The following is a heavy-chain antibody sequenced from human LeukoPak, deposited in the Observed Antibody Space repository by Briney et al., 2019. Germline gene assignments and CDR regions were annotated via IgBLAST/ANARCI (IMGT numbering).Heavy chain of an antibody. J-gene: IGHJ5*02. V-gene: IGHV1-2*02. Sequence: GASITDSFKASVYTFTAYHMHWVRQAPGQGLEWMGWINPNSGGTDYAQKFQGRVTMTRDTSISTAYMEMSGLRSDDTAVYYCTRVKVAGGSEGFGPWGQGTLLTVSS. CDR3: TRVKVAGGSEGFGP. CDR1: VYTFTAYH. CDR2: INPNSGGT. D-gene: IGHD3-10*01.